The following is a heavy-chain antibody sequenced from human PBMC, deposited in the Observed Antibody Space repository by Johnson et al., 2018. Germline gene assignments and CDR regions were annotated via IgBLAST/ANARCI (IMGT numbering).Heavy chain of an antibody. CDR1: GFTFSNYG. V-gene: IGHV3-33*03. CDR3: AKRMTLARGFWDV. CDR2: IWYDGSNE. D-gene: IGHD2-21*02. J-gene: IGHJ6*02. Sequence: QVQLVQSGGGVVQPGRSLRLSCAASGFTFSNYGMNWLRQAPGKGLEWVAAIWYDGSNEMYGDSVRGRFTISRDNSKNTVFLHMSTLRGEDSAVYYCAKRMTLARGFWDVWGQGTTVIVSS.